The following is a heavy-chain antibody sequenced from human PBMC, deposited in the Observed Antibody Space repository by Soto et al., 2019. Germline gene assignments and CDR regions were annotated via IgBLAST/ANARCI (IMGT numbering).Heavy chain of an antibody. D-gene: IGHD2-2*01. CDR2: ISGSGTKT. CDR1: GFTFTNYA. J-gene: IGHJ4*02. CDR3: ALPMAGTSFFDY. Sequence: EVQLLQSGGGLVQPRGSLRLSCVASGFTFTNYAMSWVRQAPGKGLEWVSLISGSGTKTYYADSVKGRFTISRDSSKNTLYLHIDSLRADDTAVYYCALPMAGTSFFDYWGQGALVTVSS. V-gene: IGHV3-23*01.